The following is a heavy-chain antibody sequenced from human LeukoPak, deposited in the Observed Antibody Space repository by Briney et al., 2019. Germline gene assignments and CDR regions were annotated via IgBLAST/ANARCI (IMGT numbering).Heavy chain of an antibody. CDR2: ISWNRAGT. Sequence: GGSLRLSCAASGFTFDDYAMHWVRQAPGKGLEWVARISWNRAGTGYAYSVKGRFTISRDNAETSLYLRMDSLRPEAKALYYCSRSPGSSSPTAYWGQGTLVAAPS. CDR3: SRSPGSSSPTAY. V-gene: IGHV3-9*01. J-gene: IGHJ4*02. CDR1: GFTFDDYA. D-gene: IGHD6-6*01.